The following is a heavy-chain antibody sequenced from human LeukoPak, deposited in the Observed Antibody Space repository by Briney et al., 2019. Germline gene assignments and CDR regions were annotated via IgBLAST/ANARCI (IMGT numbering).Heavy chain of an antibody. J-gene: IGHJ4*02. Sequence: ASVTVSCTASGYTFTSYGISWVRQAPGQGLEWMGWISAYNGNTNYAQKLQGRVTMTTDTSTSTAYMELRSLRSDDTAVYYCARDYGDYVPLDYWGQGTLVTVSS. V-gene: IGHV1-18*01. D-gene: IGHD4-17*01. CDR1: GYTFTSYG. CDR3: ARDYGDYVPLDY. CDR2: ISAYNGNT.